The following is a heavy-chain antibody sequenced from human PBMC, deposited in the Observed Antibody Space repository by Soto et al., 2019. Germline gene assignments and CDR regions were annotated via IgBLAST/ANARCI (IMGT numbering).Heavy chain of an antibody. Sequence: QAQLEQSGGEVKKPGSSVKVSCKASRVAFSKFIVTWVRQAPGLGLEWVGGIIPIFGTANYAQKFQGRVTINAHESTSTSYMEVNNLISEDTAVYYCAKVRYSSPMGYYYGMDVLGQGTTVTVSS. V-gene: IGHV1-69*01. CDR3: AKVRYSSPMGYYYGMDV. CDR1: RVAFSKFI. D-gene: IGHD6-19*01. J-gene: IGHJ6*02. CDR2: IIPIFGTA.